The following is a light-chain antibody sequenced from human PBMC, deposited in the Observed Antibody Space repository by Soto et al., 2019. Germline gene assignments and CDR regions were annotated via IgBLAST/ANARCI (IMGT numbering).Light chain of an antibody. Sequence: DFQMTQSPSTLSASVGDRVTITCRASRSLSGWLAWYQQKPGKAPKLLIYEVSTLETGVPSRFSGSGSGTEFTLTINSLPPDDFATYYCQQYFGAWTFGQGTKVEI. CDR3: QQYFGAWT. J-gene: IGKJ1*01. CDR1: RSLSGW. V-gene: IGKV1-5*03. CDR2: EVS.